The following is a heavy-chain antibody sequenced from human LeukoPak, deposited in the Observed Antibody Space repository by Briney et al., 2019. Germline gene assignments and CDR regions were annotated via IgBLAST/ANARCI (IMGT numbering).Heavy chain of an antibody. V-gene: IGHV3-30*03. CDR2: ISYDGNNK. J-gene: IGHJ4*02. D-gene: IGHD3-3*01. Sequence: RGSLRLSCAASGFTFSNYNMNWVRQVPGKGLERVAVISYDGNNKYYADSVKGRFTISRDNSKNTLYLQMNSLRAEDTAVYYCAIGVEWLDYWGQGTLVTVSS. CDR3: AIGVEWLDY. CDR1: GFTFSNYN.